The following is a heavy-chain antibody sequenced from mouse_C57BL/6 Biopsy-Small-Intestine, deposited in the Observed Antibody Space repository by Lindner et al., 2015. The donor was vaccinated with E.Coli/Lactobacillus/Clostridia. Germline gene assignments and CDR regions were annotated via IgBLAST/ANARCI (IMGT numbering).Heavy chain of an antibody. V-gene: IGHV1-82*01. CDR3: ARSRDAGRYDYTMDY. Sequence: VQLQESGPELVKPGASVEISCKASGYAFSSSWMNWVKQRPGKGLEWIGWIYPGDGDTDYNGKFKGKATLTADNSSSTAYMQLSSLTSEDSAVYFCARSRDAGRYDYTMDYWGQGISATVSS. CDR1: GYAFSSSW. J-gene: IGHJ4*01. CDR2: IYPGDGDT. D-gene: IGHD1-1*02.